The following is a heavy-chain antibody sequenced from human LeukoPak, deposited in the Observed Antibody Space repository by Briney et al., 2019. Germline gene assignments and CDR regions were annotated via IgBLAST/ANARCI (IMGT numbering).Heavy chain of an antibody. J-gene: IGHJ4*02. V-gene: IGHV1-2*02. CDR1: GYTFTSYG. D-gene: IGHD3-3*01. Sequence: GASVKVSCKASGYTFTSYGISWVRQAPGQGLEWMGWINPNSGGTNYAQKFQGRVTMTRDTSISTAYMELSRLRSDDTAVYYCARVRYYDFWSIQGTFDYWGQGTLVTVSS. CDR2: INPNSGGT. CDR3: ARVRYYDFWSIQGTFDY.